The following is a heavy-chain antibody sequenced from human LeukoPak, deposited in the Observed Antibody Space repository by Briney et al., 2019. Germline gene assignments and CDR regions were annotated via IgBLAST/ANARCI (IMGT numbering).Heavy chain of an antibody. CDR1: GGTFSSYA. CDR3: ARDRGITGTPFDY. CDR2: IIPILGIA. V-gene: IGHV1-69*04. Sequence: SVKVSCKASGGTFSSYAISWVRQAPGQGLEWMGRIIPILGIANYAQKFQGRVTITADKSTSTAYMELSSLRSEDTAVYYCARDRGITGTPFDYWGQGTLVTASS. D-gene: IGHD1-20*01. J-gene: IGHJ4*02.